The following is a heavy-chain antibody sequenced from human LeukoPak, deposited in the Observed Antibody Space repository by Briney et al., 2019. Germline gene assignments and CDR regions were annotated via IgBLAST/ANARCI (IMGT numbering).Heavy chain of an antibody. V-gene: IGHV3-21*01. CDR1: ELINTHYW. CDR3: AIDRLGPMEYYYYGMDV. Sequence: GGSLRLSCAASELINTHYWMNWVRQAPGKGLEWVSSISSSSSYIYYADSVKGRFTISRDNAKNSLYLQMNSLRAEDTAVYYCAIDRLGPMEYYYYGMDVRGQGTTVTVSS. CDR2: ISSSSSYI. D-gene: IGHD3-10*01. J-gene: IGHJ6*02.